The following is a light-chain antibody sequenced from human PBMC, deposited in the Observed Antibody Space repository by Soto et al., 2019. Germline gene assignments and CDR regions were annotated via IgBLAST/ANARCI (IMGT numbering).Light chain of an antibody. CDR3: QQYNNWPRT. Sequence: EKVMTQAPATLSVSPGERATLSCRASQSVSSNLAWYQQKPGQAPRLLIYGASTRATGIPARFSGSGSGTEFTLTISSLQSEDFVVYYCQQYNNWPRTFGQGTKVDI. CDR1: QSVSSN. J-gene: IGKJ1*01. CDR2: GAS. V-gene: IGKV3-15*01.